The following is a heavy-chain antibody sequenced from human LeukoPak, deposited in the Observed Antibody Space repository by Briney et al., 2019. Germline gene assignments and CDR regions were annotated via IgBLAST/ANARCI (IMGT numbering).Heavy chain of an antibody. CDR1: GYSISSGYY. V-gene: IGHV4-38-2*02. D-gene: IGHD2-2*01. CDR2: INHSGST. J-gene: IGHJ4*02. Sequence: SETLSLTCTVSGYSISSGYYWGWIRQPPGKGLEWIGEINHSGSTNYNPSLKSRVAISVDTSKNQFSLKLSSVTAADTAVYYCARGRLGAVGYCSSTSCLHFDYWGQGTLVTVSS. CDR3: ARGRLGAVGYCSSTSCLHFDY.